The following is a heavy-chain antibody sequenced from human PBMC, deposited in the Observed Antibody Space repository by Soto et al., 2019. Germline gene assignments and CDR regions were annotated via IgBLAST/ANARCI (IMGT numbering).Heavy chain of an antibody. Sequence: VKVSCKASGGTFSSYAISWVRQAPGQGLEWMGGIIPIFGTANYAQKFQGRVTITADESTSTAYMELSSLRSEDTAVYYCATTGGSYYTQHLYGMDVWGQGTTVTVSS. CDR2: IIPIFGTA. J-gene: IGHJ6*02. D-gene: IGHD3-10*01. CDR1: GGTFSSYA. CDR3: ATTGGSYYTQHLYGMDV. V-gene: IGHV1-69*13.